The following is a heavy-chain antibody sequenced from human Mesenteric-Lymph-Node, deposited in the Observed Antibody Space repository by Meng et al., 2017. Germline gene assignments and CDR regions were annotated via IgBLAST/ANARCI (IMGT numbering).Heavy chain of an antibody. J-gene: IGHJ3*02. CDR3: ARESNYGSSGYLHYDAFDI. Sequence: QVQLVQSGAEVKKHGASVKVSCKASGYTFTSYYMHWVRQAPGQGLEWMGIINPSGGSTSYAQKFQGRVTMTRDTSISTAYMELSRLRSDDTAVYYCARESNYGSSGYLHYDAFDIWGQGTMVTVSS. CDR1: GYTFTSYY. CDR2: INPSGGST. D-gene: IGHD3-22*01. V-gene: IGHV1-46*01.